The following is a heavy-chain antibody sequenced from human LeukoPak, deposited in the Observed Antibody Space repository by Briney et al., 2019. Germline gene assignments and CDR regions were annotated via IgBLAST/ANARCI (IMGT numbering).Heavy chain of an antibody. CDR3: ARVGDYYDSSGYQGFDY. V-gene: IGHV3-21*01. D-gene: IGHD3-22*01. Sequence: GGSLRLSCAASGFTFSSYTMNWVRQAPGKGLEWVSSISSSSYYIYYADSVKGRFTISRDNAKNLVYLQMNSLRAEDTAVYYCARVGDYYDSSGYQGFDYWGQGTLVTVSS. CDR1: GFTFSSYT. CDR2: ISSSSYYI. J-gene: IGHJ4*02.